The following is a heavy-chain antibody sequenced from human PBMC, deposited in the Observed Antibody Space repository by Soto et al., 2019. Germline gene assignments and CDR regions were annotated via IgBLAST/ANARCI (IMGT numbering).Heavy chain of an antibody. D-gene: IGHD6-25*01. CDR1: GFTFSSYA. J-gene: IGHJ4*02. CDR3: AKPPMYSSGWPDFDY. V-gene: IGHV3-23*01. CDR2: ISGSGGST. Sequence: EVQLLESGGGLVQPGGSLRLSCAASGFTFSSYAMSWVRQAPGQGLEWVSAISGSGGSTDYADSVKGRFTISRDNSKNTLYLQMNSLRAEDTAVYYCAKPPMYSSGWPDFDYWGQGTLVTVSS.